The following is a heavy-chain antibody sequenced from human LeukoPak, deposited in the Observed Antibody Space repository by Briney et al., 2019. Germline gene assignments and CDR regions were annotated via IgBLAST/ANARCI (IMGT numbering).Heavy chain of an antibody. CDR1: GYSFPSYW. Sequence: GESLKISCKGSGYSFPSYWIGWVRQMPGKGLELMGVIYPGDSDTRESPSFQGQVTISADKSISTAYLQWSSLKASDTAMYYCARLSDQRAFDIWGQGTMVTVSS. CDR2: IYPGDSDT. V-gene: IGHV5-51*01. J-gene: IGHJ3*02. CDR3: ARLSDQRAFDI. D-gene: IGHD5/OR15-5a*01.